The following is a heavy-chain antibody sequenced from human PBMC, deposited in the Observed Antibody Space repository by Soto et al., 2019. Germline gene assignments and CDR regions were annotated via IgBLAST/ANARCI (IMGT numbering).Heavy chain of an antibody. CDR1: GFTFSSYA. CDR2: ISGSGGSA. Sequence: EVQLLESGGGLVQPGGSLRLSCAASGFTFSSYAMSWVRLAPGKGLEGVSGISGSGGSAYYADSVKGRFTICRDNSKNTLYLQMNSVRAEDTAVYYCAKDHMITFGGVIVPPDAFDIWGQGTMVTVSS. CDR3: AKDHMITFGGVIVPPDAFDI. D-gene: IGHD3-16*02. V-gene: IGHV3-23*01. J-gene: IGHJ3*02.